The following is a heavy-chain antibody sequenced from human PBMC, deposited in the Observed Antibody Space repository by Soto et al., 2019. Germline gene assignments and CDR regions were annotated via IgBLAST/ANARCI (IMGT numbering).Heavy chain of an antibody. J-gene: IGHJ4*02. CDR2: IYYSGST. CDR1: GGSISSYY. V-gene: IGHV4-59*08. D-gene: IGHD3-3*01. CDR3: ARHYQRFSRGFDY. Sequence: SETLSLTCTVSGGSISSYYWSWIRQPPGKVLEWIGYIYYSGSTNYNPSLKSRVTISVDTSKNQFSLKLSSVTAADTAVHYCARHYQRFSRGFDYGGQGTLVTVS.